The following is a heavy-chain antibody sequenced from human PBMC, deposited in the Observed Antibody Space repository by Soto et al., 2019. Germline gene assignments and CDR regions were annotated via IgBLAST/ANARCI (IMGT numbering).Heavy chain of an antibody. Sequence: PSETLSLTCVVPGYGISTSSYWGWVRQAPGKGLEWIGAINHRGNSYYNSSLKSRVTMSVDTSRNQFSLSLTSVTAADTAIYYCTREWGPSYYYDSSGFNPDSWGQGTMVTVYS. V-gene: IGHV4-38-2*02. J-gene: IGHJ4*02. CDR3: TREWGPSYYYDSSGFNPDS. CDR2: INHRGNS. CDR1: GYGISTSSY. D-gene: IGHD3-22*01.